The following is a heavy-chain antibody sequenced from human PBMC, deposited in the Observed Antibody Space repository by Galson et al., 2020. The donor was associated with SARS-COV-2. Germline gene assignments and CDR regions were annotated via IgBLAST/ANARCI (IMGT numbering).Heavy chain of an antibody. J-gene: IGHJ2*01. V-gene: IGHV3-21*01. CDR3: ARDRIGHERYFDL. CDR2: ISSSSSYI. Sequence: GESLKISCAASGFTFSSYSMNWVRQAPGKGLEWVSSISSSSSYIYYADSVKGRFTISRDNAKNSLYLQMNSLRAEDTAVYYCARDRIGHERYFDLWGRGTLVTVSS. D-gene: IGHD2-15*01. CDR1: GFTFSSYS.